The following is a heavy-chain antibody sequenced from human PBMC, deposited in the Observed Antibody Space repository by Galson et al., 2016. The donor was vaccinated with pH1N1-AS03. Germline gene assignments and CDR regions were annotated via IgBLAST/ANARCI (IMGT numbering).Heavy chain of an antibody. D-gene: IGHD3-16*01. Sequence: SLRLSCAASGLTFSSYDMSWARQAPGKGLEWVANIKRDGSEKFYVDSVKGRFAISRDNAKNSLYLQMNSLTVEDTGVYYCAGGHYGQWGQGTMVIVSS. J-gene: IGHJ4*02. CDR2: IKRDGSEK. V-gene: IGHV3-7*01. CDR3: AGGHYGQ. CDR1: GLTFSSYD.